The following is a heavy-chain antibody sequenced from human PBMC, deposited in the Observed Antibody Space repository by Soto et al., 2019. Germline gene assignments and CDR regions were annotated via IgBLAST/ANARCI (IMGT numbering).Heavy chain of an antibody. CDR1: GFTTRFYS. D-gene: IGHD1-1*01. V-gene: IGHV3-23*01. CDR2: LSRSGGAT. Sequence: PGGSLRLSCTASGFTTRFYSMSWVRQTPGKGLEWVAALSRSGGATYYADSVRGRFTISRDASKDTLFLQMRNLRAEDTAIYYCSKGEMSTIRNSFDPWGQGTLVTVSS. CDR3: SKGEMSTIRNSFDP. J-gene: IGHJ5*02.